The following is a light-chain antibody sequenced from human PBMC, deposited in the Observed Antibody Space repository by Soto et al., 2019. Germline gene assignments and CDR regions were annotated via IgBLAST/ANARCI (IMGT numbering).Light chain of an antibody. CDR2: DVS. Sequence: QSLLAQPRSVSASPAQSVTISCTGTSSDVGVYNYVSWYQQYPGKAPKIMIYDVSKRPSGVPDRFSGSKSDNTASLTISGLQAEDEADYYCCSYAGSYTFVFGIGTKV. J-gene: IGLJ1*01. CDR3: CSYAGSYTFV. V-gene: IGLV2-11*01. CDR1: SSDVGVYNY.